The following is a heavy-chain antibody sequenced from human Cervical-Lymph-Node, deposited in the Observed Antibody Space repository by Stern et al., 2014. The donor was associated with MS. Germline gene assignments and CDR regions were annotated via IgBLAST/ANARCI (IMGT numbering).Heavy chain of an antibody. J-gene: IGHJ5*02. CDR2: IFPVFGTP. D-gene: IGHD1-14*01. CDR3: ALSSETSDRGYSLGYDL. CDR1: GGTFSNFP. Sequence: QLVQSGAEVTKPGSSVKVSCKASGGTFSNFPSSWVRQAPGQGLEWMGGIFPVFGTPTYAQEFGDRVTITADVTTSTVYMELSSLRSDDTAVYYCALSSETSDRGYSLGYDLWGQGTLVTVSS. V-gene: IGHV1-69*01.